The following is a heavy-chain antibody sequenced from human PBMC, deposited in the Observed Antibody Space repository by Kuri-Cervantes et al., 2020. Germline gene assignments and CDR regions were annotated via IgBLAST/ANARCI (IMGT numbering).Heavy chain of an antibody. V-gene: IGHV4-39*01. CDR3: ARLVDSSHCPCFDY. Sequence: GSLRLSCTVSGGSVISSSFYWGWIRQSPGKGLEWVGSLDYTGSTSFNPSLQSRVTMSVDTSKNQFSLKLSSVTAADTAVYYCARLVDSSHCPCFDYWGQGTLVTVSS. D-gene: IGHD3-22*01. CDR1: GGSVISSSFY. J-gene: IGHJ4*02. CDR2: LDYTGST.